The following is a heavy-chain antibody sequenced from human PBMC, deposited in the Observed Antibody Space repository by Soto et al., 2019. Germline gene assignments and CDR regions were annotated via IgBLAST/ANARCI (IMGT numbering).Heavy chain of an antibody. CDR3: ARGNHRWLQWWYFDL. J-gene: IGHJ2*01. V-gene: IGHV1-69*12. D-gene: IGHD5-12*01. Sequence: QVQLVQSGAEVKKPGSSVTVSCKASGGTFSSYTISWVRQAPGQGLGWMGGIIPIFGTANYAQKFQGRVTITADESTSTAYMELSSLRSEDTAVYYCARGNHRWLQWWYFDLWGRGTLVTVSS. CDR1: GGTFSSYT. CDR2: IIPIFGTA.